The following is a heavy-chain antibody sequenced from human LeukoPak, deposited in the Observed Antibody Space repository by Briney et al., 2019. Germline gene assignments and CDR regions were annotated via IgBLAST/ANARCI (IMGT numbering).Heavy chain of an antibody. D-gene: IGHD1-26*01. CDR3: ARLQIVGATPYDY. Sequence: GESLKISCKGSGYSFTNYWIGWVRQMPGKGLEWMGIVYPGDSDTRYSPSFQGQVTISADKSISTAYLQWSSLNASLTAMYYCARLQIVGATPYDYWGQGTLVTVSS. V-gene: IGHV5-51*01. CDR1: GYSFTNYW. CDR2: VYPGDSDT. J-gene: IGHJ4*02.